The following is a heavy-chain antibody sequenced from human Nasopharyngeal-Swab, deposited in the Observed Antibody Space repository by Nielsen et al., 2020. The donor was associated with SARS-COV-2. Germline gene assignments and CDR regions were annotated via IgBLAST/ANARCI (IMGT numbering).Heavy chain of an antibody. J-gene: IGHJ3*02. Sequence: SCTVSGGSISSGGYYWSWIRQHPGKGLEWIGYIYYSGSTYYNPSLKSRVTISVDTSKNQFSLKLSSVTAADTAVYYCARARITMIVVVSAFDIWGQGTMVTVSS. CDR2: IYYSGST. D-gene: IGHD3-22*01. CDR1: GGSISSGGYY. CDR3: ARARITMIVVVSAFDI. V-gene: IGHV4-31*02.